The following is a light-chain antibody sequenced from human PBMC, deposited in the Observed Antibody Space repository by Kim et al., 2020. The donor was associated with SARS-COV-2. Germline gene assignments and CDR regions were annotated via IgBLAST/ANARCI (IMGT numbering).Light chain of an antibody. Sequence: RATINCKSSQNVLFNSNNQNYLAWYQQKPGQPPKLLFYWASTRESGVPDRFSGSGSGTDFTLSISSVQAEDVAVYYCQQYYGTPYTFGQGTKLEI. V-gene: IGKV4-1*01. CDR2: WAS. J-gene: IGKJ2*01. CDR1: QNVLFNSNNQNY. CDR3: QQYYGTPYT.